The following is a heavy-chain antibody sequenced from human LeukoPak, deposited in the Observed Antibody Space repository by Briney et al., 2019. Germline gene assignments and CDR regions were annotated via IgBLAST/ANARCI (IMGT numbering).Heavy chain of an antibody. CDR3: ARDAIITMVRGVIAPDHDAFDI. J-gene: IGHJ3*02. CDR2: ISSSSSYI. CDR1: GFTFSSYA. D-gene: IGHD3-10*01. Sequence: GGSLRLSCAASGFTFSSYAMSWVRQAPGKGLEWVSSISSSSSYIYYADSVKGRFTISRDNAKNSLYLQMNSLRAEDTAVYYCARDAIITMVRGVIAPDHDAFDIWGQGTMVTVSS. V-gene: IGHV3-21*01.